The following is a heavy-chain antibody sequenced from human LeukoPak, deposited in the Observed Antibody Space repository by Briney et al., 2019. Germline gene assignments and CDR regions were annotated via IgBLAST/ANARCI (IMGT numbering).Heavy chain of an antibody. CDR3: AKDSSSSWYSQYYFDY. CDR1: GFNFNIYS. Sequence: GGSLRLSCVASGFNFNIYSMNWVRQAPGKGLEWVSYVTSSGSNIYYADSVKGRFTISRDNAKNSLYLQMNSLRAEDTALYYCAKDSSSSWYSQYYFDYWGQGTLVTVSS. V-gene: IGHV3-48*04. CDR2: VTSSGSNI. J-gene: IGHJ4*02. D-gene: IGHD6-13*01.